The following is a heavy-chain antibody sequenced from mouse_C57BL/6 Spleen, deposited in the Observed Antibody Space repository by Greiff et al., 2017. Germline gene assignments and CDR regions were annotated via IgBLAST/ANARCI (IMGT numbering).Heavy chain of an antibody. V-gene: IGHV14-4*01. J-gene: IGHJ2*01. Sequence: EVQLQQSGAELVRPGASVKLSCTASGFNINDDYMHWVKQRPEQGLAWIGWIDPENGDTEYASKFQGKATITADTSSNTAYLQLSSLTSEDTAVYYCTYYGSSHYFDYWGQGTTLTVSS. CDR3: TYYGSSHYFDY. CDR2: IDPENGDT. D-gene: IGHD1-1*01. CDR1: GFNINDDY.